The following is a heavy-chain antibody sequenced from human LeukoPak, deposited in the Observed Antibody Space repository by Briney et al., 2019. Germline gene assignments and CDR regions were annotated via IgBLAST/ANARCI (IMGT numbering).Heavy chain of an antibody. CDR3: ARDHDYYDSSDYYRDY. D-gene: IGHD3-22*01. CDR1: GFTFSLYT. V-gene: IGHV3-21*01. Sequence: GGFLRLSCAASGFTFSLYTMNWVRQAPGKGLEWVSSISSTSSYIYYADSVKDRFTISRDDAKNSLYLQLNSLRAEDTAVYYCARDHDYYDSSDYYRDYWGQGTLVTVSS. J-gene: IGHJ4*02. CDR2: ISSTSSYI.